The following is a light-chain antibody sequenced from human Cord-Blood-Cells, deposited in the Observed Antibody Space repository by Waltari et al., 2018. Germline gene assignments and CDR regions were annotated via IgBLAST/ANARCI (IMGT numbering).Light chain of an antibody. J-gene: IGLJ2*01. V-gene: IGLV3-21*03. CDR2: DDS. CDR3: QVWDSSSDHVV. CDR1: HIGSKS. Sequence: VSVAPGKTARITCGGNHIGSKSVHWYQQKPGQAPVLVVYDDSDRPSGIPERFSGSNSGTTATLTISRVEAGDEADYYCQVWDSSSDHVVFGGGTKLTVL.